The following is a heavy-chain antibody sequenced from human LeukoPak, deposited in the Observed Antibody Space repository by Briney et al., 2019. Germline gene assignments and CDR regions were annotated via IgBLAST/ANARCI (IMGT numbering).Heavy chain of an antibody. CDR1: GYTFTGYY. D-gene: IGHD3-22*01. V-gene: IGHV1-2*02. J-gene: IGHJ6*03. Sequence: ASVKVSCKASGYTFTGYYMHWVRQAPGQGLEWMGWINPNSGGTNYAQKFQGRVTMTRDTSISTAYMELSRLRSDDTAVYYCARATSGYWDRYYYYYMDVWGKGTTVTVSS. CDR3: ARATSGYWDRYYYYYMDV. CDR2: INPNSGGT.